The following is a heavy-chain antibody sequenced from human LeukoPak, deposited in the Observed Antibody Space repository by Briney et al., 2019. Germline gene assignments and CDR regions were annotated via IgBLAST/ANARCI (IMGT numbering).Heavy chain of an antibody. J-gene: IGHJ4*02. CDR2: INHSGST. D-gene: IGHD2-15*01. V-gene: IGHV4-34*01. CDR3: ARGKRAAPSYCSGGSCKHFDY. Sequence: SETLSLTCAVYGGSFSGYYWSWLRQPPGKGLEWIGEINHSGSTNYNPSLKSRVTISVDTSKNQFSLKLSSVTAADTAVYYCARGKRAAPSYCSGGSCKHFDYWGQGTLVTVSS. CDR1: GGSFSGYY.